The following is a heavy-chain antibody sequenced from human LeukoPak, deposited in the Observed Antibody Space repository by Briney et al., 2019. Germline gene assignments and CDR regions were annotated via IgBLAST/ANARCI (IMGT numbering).Heavy chain of an antibody. D-gene: IGHD6-13*01. CDR2: IYTSGST. V-gene: IGHV4-4*07. J-gene: IGHJ4*02. CDR1: GGSISSYY. CDR3: ARGREEAAAGTDREVDY. Sequence: PSETLSLTCTVSGGSISSYYWSWIRQPAGKGLEWIGRIYTSGSTNYNPSLKSRVTMSVDTSKNQFSLKLSSVTAADTAVYYCARGREEAAAGTDREVDYWGQGTLVTVSS.